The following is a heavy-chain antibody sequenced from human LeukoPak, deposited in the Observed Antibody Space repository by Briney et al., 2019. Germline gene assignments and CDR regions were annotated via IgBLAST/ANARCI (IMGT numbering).Heavy chain of an antibody. J-gene: IGHJ5*02. V-gene: IGHV4-59*01. Sequence: SETLSLTCTVSGGSISSYYWSWIRQPPGKGLEWIGYIYYSGSTNYHPSLKSRVTISVDTSKNQFSLKLSSVTAADTAVYYCARVHSSWYVNWFDPWGQGTLVTVSS. CDR1: GGSISSYY. CDR3: ARVHSSWYVNWFDP. D-gene: IGHD6-13*01. CDR2: IYYSGST.